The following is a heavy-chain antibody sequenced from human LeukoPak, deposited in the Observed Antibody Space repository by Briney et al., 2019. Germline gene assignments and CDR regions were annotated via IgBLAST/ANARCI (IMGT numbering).Heavy chain of an antibody. V-gene: IGHV5-51*01. Sequence: GESLKTYCTGSGYSFTSYWIAWVRQMPGKGLEWMGIIYAGGSDTRYSPSFQGQVTITVDKSINTAYLQWRSLRASDTAMYYCGRSGHYGTDVWGQGTTVTVSS. CDR3: GRSGHYGTDV. D-gene: IGHD3-10*01. CDR2: IYAGGSDT. J-gene: IGHJ6*02. CDR1: GYSFTSYW.